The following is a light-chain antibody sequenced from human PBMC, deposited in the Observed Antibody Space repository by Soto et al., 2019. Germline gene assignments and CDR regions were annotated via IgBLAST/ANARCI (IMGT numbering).Light chain of an antibody. J-gene: IGLJ2*01. V-gene: IGLV2-14*01. CDR1: SSDVGGYNY. Sequence: QSALTQPASVSGSPGQSITISCTGTSSDVGGYNYVSWYQQHPGKAPKLMIYEVTNRPSGVSNRFSGSKSGNTASLTISGVQADDEADYYCCSYTSSSTPVVFGGGTKLTVL. CDR2: EVT. CDR3: CSYTSSSTPVV.